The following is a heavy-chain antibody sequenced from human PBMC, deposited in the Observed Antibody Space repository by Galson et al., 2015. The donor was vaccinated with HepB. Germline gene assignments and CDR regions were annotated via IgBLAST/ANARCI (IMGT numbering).Heavy chain of an antibody. CDR1: GGSVSSGNYY. CDR3: ARGARGYSYG. J-gene: IGHJ4*02. CDR2: IYYSGST. D-gene: IGHD5-18*01. Sequence: ETLSLTCTVSGGSVSSGNYYWSWIRQPPGKGLEWIGYIYYSGSTNYNPSLKSRVTISIDTSKNQFSLKLSSVTAADTAVYYCARGARGYSYGWGQGTLVTVSS. V-gene: IGHV4-61*01.